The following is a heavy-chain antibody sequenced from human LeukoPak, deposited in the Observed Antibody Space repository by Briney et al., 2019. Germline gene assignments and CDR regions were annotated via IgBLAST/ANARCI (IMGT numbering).Heavy chain of an antibody. Sequence: SETLSLTCTVSGGSFNDYYWSWIRQPAGKGLEWLGRIYSTGSTDYNPSLKRRVTTSVDSAHNQLSLKLSQVSGVKAAVYFCTRGMYAVSGTSWFGPWGQGTLVTVSS. J-gene: IGHJ5*02. CDR1: GGSFNDYY. CDR3: TRGMYAVSGTSWFGP. CDR2: IYSTGST. D-gene: IGHD6-19*01. V-gene: IGHV4-4*07.